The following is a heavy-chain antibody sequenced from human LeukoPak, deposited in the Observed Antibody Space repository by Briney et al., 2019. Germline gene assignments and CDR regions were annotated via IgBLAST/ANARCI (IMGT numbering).Heavy chain of an antibody. D-gene: IGHD3-10*01. CDR1: GYTFTSYG. V-gene: IGHV1-18*04. Sequence: ASVKVSCKASGYTFTSYGISWVRQAPGQGLEWMGWIGAYNGNTNYAQKLQGRVTMTTDTSTSTVYMELSSLRSEDTAVYYCVRDITMVRGVLADYYYGMDVWGQGTTVTVSS. CDR2: IGAYNGNT. J-gene: IGHJ6*02. CDR3: VRDITMVRGVLADYYYGMDV.